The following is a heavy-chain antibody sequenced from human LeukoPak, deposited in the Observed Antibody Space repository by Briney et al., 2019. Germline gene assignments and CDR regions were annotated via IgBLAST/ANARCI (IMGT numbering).Heavy chain of an antibody. D-gene: IGHD6-25*01. CDR2: ISRGGADPT. V-gene: IGHV3-23*01. Sequence: PGGSLRLSCAAAGFTLSFYAMTWVRQAPGKGLEWVSTISRGGADPTYYADSVKGRFTISRDNSKNTLYLQMNSLRAEDAAMYFCAKNSGYSWQYFFDFWGQGTLVTVSS. CDR3: AKNSGYSWQYFFDF. J-gene: IGHJ4*02. CDR1: GFTLSFYA.